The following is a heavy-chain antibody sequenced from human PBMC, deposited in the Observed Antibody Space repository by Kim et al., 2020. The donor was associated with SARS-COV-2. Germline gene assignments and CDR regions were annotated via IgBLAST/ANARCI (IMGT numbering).Heavy chain of an antibody. J-gene: IGHJ6*02. CDR1: GFTFSDYY. CDR3: SGYSSGWYGMDV. CDR2: ISSSGSTI. D-gene: IGHD6-19*01. Sequence: GGSLRLSCAASGFTFSDYYMSWIRQAPGKGLEWVSYISSSGSTIYYADSVKGRFTISRDNAKNSLYLQMNSLRPEDTAVYYCSGYSSGWYGMDVWGQGTTVTVSS. V-gene: IGHV3-11*04.